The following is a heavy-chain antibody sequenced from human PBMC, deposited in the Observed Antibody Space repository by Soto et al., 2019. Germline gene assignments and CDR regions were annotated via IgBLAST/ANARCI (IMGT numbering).Heavy chain of an antibody. D-gene: IGHD3-9*01. V-gene: IGHV4-39*01. Sequence: SETLSLTCTVSGGSISSSSYYWGWIRQPPGKGLEWIGSIYYSGSTYYNPSLKSRVTISVDTSKNQFSLKLSSVTAADTAVYYCARHSCDATNYDILTGYYDAFDIWGQGTMVTVSS. J-gene: IGHJ3*02. CDR2: IYYSGST. CDR1: GGSISSSSYY. CDR3: ARHSCDATNYDILTGYYDAFDI.